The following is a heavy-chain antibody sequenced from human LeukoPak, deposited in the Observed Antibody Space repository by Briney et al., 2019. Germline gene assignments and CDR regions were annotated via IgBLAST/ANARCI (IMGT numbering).Heavy chain of an antibody. CDR2: IYPGDSDT. J-gene: IGHJ4*02. Sequence: GESLKISCKGSGYSFTSYWIGWVRQMPGKGLEWMEIIYPGDSDTRYSPSFQGQVTISADKSISTAYLQWSSLKASDTAMYYCARAPVDYYDSSGCYSYFDYWGQGTLVTVSS. CDR3: ARAPVDYYDSSGCYSYFDY. D-gene: IGHD3-22*01. CDR1: GYSFTSYW. V-gene: IGHV5-51*01.